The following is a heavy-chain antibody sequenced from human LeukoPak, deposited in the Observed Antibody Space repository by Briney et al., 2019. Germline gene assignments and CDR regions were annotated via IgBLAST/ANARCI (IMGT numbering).Heavy chain of an antibody. CDR1: GFNFSSYA. CDR2: IGDNGGTT. D-gene: IGHD3-10*01. J-gene: IGHJ5*02. CDR3: ARDIRGSGNYGWFDP. Sequence: GGSLRLSCVASGFNFSSYAMSCVRQAPGRGLEWVASIGDNGGTTYYLDSARGRFTISRDNSKNTLYLQMNSPRAEDTATYSCARDIRGSGNYGWFDPWGQGTLVTVSS. V-gene: IGHV3-23*02.